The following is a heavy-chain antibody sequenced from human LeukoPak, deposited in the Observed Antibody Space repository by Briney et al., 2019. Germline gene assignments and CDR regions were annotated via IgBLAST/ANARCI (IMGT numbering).Heavy chain of an antibody. CDR2: ISGSGGST. V-gene: IGHV3-23*01. J-gene: IGHJ3*02. D-gene: IGHD3-10*01. CDR3: AKSLRLLWFGADAFDI. Sequence: GSLRLSCAASGLTFSSYAMSWVRQAPGKGLEWVSAISGSGGSTYYADSVKGRFTISRDNSKNTLYLQMNSLRAEDTAVYYCAKSLRLLWFGADAFDIWGQGTMVTVSS. CDR1: GLTFSSYA.